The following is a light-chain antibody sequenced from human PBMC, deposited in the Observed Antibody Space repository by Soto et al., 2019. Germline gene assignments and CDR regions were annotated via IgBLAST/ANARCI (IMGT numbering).Light chain of an antibody. J-gene: IGLJ2*01. Sequence: QSALTQPASVSGSPGQSITISCTGTSSDVGNYNLVSWYQQHPGKAPKLMIYEGNKRPSGVSNRFSASKSGNTASLTISGLQAEDEADFYFCSFGGNSTHVLIGGGTKLTVL. CDR1: SSDVGNYNL. CDR3: CSFGGNSTHVL. CDR2: EGN. V-gene: IGLV2-23*01.